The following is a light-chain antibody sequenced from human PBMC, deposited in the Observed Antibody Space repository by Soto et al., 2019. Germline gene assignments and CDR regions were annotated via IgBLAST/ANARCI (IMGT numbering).Light chain of an antibody. CDR2: AAS. CDR1: QGINSW. V-gene: IGKV1-12*01. Sequence: DIQMTQFPSSVSASVGDRVTITCRASQGINSWLAWYQQKPGRAPNLLIYAASSLQIGVPSRFSGSGSGTDFTLTISSLQPEDFATYYCQQALSFPRTFGQGTKVEIK. J-gene: IGKJ1*01. CDR3: QQALSFPRT.